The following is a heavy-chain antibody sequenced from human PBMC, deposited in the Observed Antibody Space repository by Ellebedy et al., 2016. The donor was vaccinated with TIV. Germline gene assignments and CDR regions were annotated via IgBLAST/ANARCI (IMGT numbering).Heavy chain of an antibody. CDR3: AREPRGVGAVDGSPLAD. V-gene: IGHV4-31*03. CDR1: GGSISSGGYY. CDR2: IYYSGST. Sequence: SETLSLTCTVSGGSISSGGYYWSWIRQHPGKGLEWIGYIYYSGSTYYNPSLKSRVTISVDTSKNQFSLKLSSVTAADTAVYYCAREPRGVGAVDGSPLADWGQGTLVTVSS. D-gene: IGHD6-19*01. J-gene: IGHJ4*02.